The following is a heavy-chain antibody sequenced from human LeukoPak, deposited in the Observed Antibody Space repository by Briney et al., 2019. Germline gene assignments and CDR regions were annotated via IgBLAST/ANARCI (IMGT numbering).Heavy chain of an antibody. V-gene: IGHV1-24*01. J-gene: IGHJ4*02. CDR2: LDPEEAKM. CDR3: TTRSGDFWSGFVN. D-gene: IGHD3-3*01. CDR1: GNSLSELS. Sequence: ASVTVSCKVSGNSLSELSIQWVRQAPGKGLECVEGLDPEEAKMVYAQNFQGRVTMTEDTSTQTAYMELSGLTSGDTAVYYCTTRSGDFWSGFVNWGQGTLVTVSS.